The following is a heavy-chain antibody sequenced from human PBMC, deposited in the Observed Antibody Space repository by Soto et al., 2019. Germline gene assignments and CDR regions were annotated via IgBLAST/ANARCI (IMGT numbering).Heavy chain of an antibody. V-gene: IGHV3-21*01. Sequence: PGGSLRLSGSASGFTFSPYTINWVRQAPGKGLEWVASISSSSIYMYYADSVRGRFTISRDNAKNSLYLQMNSLRAEDTAVYYCARDGIVATILQGAHGWFDPLGQGTLVTVSS. CDR1: GFTFSPYT. D-gene: IGHD5-12*01. CDR2: ISSSSIYM. CDR3: ARDGIVATILQGAHGWFDP. J-gene: IGHJ5*02.